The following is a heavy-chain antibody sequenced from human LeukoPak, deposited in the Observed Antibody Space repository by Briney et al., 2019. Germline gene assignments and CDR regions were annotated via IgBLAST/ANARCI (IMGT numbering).Heavy chain of an antibody. J-gene: IGHJ4*02. CDR3: ARTTARVFDS. D-gene: IGHD4-17*01. Sequence: SQTLSLTCTVSGGSLASAEYHWSWIRQPPGTGLEWIGYIYYSGSTYYTPSLNSRITISLDTSKNQLSLKVTSVTAADTAVYYCARTTARVFDSWGQGTLVTVSS. CDR2: IYYSGST. V-gene: IGHV4-30-4*01. CDR1: GGSLASAEYH.